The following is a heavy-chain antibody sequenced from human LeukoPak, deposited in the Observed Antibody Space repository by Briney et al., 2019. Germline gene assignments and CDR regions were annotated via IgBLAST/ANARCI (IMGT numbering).Heavy chain of an antibody. J-gene: IGHJ4*02. V-gene: IGHV3-30*04. CDR3: ARSGSSGTRHYFDY. CDR1: GFTFSSYA. Sequence: GRSLRLSCATSGFTFSSYAMHWVRQAPGKGLAWVAVISYDGSNKYYADSGKGRFTISRDNSKNTLYLQMNSLRAEDTAVYHCARSGSSGTRHYFDYWGQGTLVTVSS. D-gene: IGHD1-26*01. CDR2: ISYDGSNK.